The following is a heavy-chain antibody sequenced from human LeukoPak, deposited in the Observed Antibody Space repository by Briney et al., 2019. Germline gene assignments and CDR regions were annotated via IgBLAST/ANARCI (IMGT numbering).Heavy chain of an antibody. CDR2: ISYDGSNN. J-gene: IGHJ4*02. V-gene: IGHV3-30*19. Sequence: GRSLRLSCAASGFPFSTYGMHWVRQAPGKGLEWVAVISYDGSNNYYADSVKGRFTISRDNSKNTLYLQMNSLRPDDTAVYYCARELTCNSGGFYYWGQGTLVTVSS. CDR1: GFPFSTYG. CDR3: ARELTCNSGGFYY. D-gene: IGHD6-19*01.